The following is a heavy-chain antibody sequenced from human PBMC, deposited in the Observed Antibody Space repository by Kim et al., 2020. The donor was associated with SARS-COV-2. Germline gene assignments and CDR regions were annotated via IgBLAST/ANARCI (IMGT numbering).Heavy chain of an antibody. Sequence: SQTLSLTCAISGDSVSSNSAAWNWIRQSPSRGLEWLGRTYYRSKWYNDYAVSVKSRITINPDTSKNQFSLQLNSVTPEDTAVYYCARDSGYYDSSGSFYYYYYGMDVWGQGTTVTVSS. CDR3: ARDSGYYDSSGSFYYYYYGMDV. CDR1: GDSVSSNSAA. J-gene: IGHJ6*02. D-gene: IGHD3-22*01. V-gene: IGHV6-1*01. CDR2: TYYRSKWYN.